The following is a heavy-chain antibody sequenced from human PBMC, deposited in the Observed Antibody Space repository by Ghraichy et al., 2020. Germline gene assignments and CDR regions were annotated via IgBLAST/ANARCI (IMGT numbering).Heavy chain of an antibody. J-gene: IGHJ6*02. CDR2: IYYSGST. V-gene: IGHV4-39*07. Sequence: SQTLSLTCTVSGGSISSSSYYWGWIRQPPGKGLEWIGSIYYSGSTYYNPSLKSRVTISVDTSKNQFSLKLSSVTAADTAVYYCARLFGAARDYYYYGMDVWGQGTTVTVSS. CDR1: GGSISSSSYY. CDR3: ARLFGAARDYYYYGMDV. D-gene: IGHD3-10*02.